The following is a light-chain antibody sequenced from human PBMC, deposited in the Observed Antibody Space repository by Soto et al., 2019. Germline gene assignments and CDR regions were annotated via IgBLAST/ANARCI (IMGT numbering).Light chain of an antibody. V-gene: IGLV2-11*01. Sequence: QSALTQPRSVSGSPGHSVTISCTGTSSDVGAYNYVSWYQQHPGKAPKLIIYDVNKRPSGVPDRFSGSKSGNTASLTTSGLQAEDEGDYFCCSYEGTYSFRVFGGGTKVTVL. J-gene: IGLJ2*01. CDR1: SSDVGAYNY. CDR2: DVN. CDR3: CSYEGTYSFRV.